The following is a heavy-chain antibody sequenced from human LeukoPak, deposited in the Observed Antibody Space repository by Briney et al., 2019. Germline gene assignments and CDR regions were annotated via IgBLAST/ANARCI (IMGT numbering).Heavy chain of an antibody. CDR2: IKQDGSQK. Sequence: GGSLRLSCAASGFTFSSYWMNWVRQAPGKGLEWVANIKQDGSQKYYVDSVKGRFTISRDNAKNSLYLQMNSLRAEGTAVYYCARGFLTGFDYWGQGTLVTVSS. CDR1: GFTFSSYW. D-gene: IGHD3-9*01. J-gene: IGHJ4*02. V-gene: IGHV3-7*01. CDR3: ARGFLTGFDY.